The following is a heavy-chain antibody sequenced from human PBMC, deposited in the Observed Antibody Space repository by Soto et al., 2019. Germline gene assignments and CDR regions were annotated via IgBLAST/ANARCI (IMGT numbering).Heavy chain of an antibody. Sequence: GGALRLSSAASGLFVSSNYMTWVRQAPGKGLEGLSLIYSGGSTYYADSVKGRFTLSGDNYKHTLYLQMNNVRAEDTAVYYSAADTSSEWLFYYGIDVWGQGTTVTVAS. D-gene: IGHD3-3*01. CDR1: GLFVSSNY. CDR3: AADTSSEWLFYYGIDV. J-gene: IGHJ6*02. V-gene: IGHV3-53*01. CDR2: IYSGGST.